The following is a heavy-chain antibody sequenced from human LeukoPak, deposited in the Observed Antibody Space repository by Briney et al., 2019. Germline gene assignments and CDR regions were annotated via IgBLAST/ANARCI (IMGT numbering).Heavy chain of an antibody. J-gene: IGHJ4*02. CDR3: AKDRPLNWNYDIQYYFDY. V-gene: IGHV3-30*18. D-gene: IGHD1-7*01. CDR1: GFTFSSYG. Sequence: PGRSLRLSCAASGFTFSSYGMHWARQAPGKGRKWVAVISYDGSNKYYADSVKGRFTISRDNSKNTLYLQMNSLRAEDTAVYYCAKDRPLNWNYDIQYYFDYWGQGTLVTVSS. CDR2: ISYDGSNK.